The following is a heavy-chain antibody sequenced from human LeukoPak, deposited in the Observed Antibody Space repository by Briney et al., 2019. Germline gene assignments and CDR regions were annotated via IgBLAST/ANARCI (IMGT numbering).Heavy chain of an antibody. CDR1: GGSISRYY. CDR3: ASSSTANDAFDI. J-gene: IGHJ3*02. D-gene: IGHD5-18*01. Sequence: SETLSLTCTVSGGSISRYYWSWIRQPPGKGLEWIGYIYYSGSTNYNPSLKSRVTISVDTSKNQFSLKLSSVTAADTAVYYCASSSTANDAFDIWGQGTMVTVSS. V-gene: IGHV4-59*01. CDR2: IYYSGST.